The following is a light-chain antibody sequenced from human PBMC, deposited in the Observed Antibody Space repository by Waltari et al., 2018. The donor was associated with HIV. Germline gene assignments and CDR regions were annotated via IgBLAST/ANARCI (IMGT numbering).Light chain of an antibody. CDR1: SSDVGDFNS. CDR2: DVS. V-gene: IGLV2-14*01. J-gene: IGLJ1*01. Sequence: QSALTQPASVSGSPGQSITISCTGTSSDVGDFNSVSWHPQHPGKAPKLIIYDVSNRPSGVSTRLSGSRAGNTAALTISGLQTEDEADYYCSSYTSSSTRVFGTGTKVTVL. CDR3: SSYTSSSTRV.